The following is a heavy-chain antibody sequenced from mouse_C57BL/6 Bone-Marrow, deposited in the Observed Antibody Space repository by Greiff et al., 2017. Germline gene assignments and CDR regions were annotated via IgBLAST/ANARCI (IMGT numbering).Heavy chain of an antibody. CDR2: IWSGGST. D-gene: IGHD2-14*01. V-gene: IGHV2-2*01. J-gene: IGHJ3*01. Sequence: VQGVESGPGLVQPSQSLSITCTVSGFSLTSYGVHWVRQSPGKGLEWLGVIWSGGSTDYNAAFISRLSISKDNSKSQVFFKMNSLQADDTAIYYCARGGTLAYWGQGTLVTVSA. CDR1: GFSLTSYG. CDR3: ARGGTLAY.